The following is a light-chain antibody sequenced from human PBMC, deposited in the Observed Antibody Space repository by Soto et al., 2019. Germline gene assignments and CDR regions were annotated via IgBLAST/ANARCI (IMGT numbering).Light chain of an antibody. CDR1: SSDVGGYNY. V-gene: IGLV2-14*03. Sequence: QSALTQPASVSGSPGQSITVSCIGTSSDVGGYNYISWYQQHPGTATKLMINDVSHRPSGVSDRFSGTKSGNTASLTISVLQDEDAAYYYCSSYASSNTQVFGGGTKLTVL. J-gene: IGLJ2*01. CDR3: SSYASSNTQV. CDR2: DVS.